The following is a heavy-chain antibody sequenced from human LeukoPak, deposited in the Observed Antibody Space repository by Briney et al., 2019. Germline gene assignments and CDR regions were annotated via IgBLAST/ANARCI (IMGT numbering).Heavy chain of an antibody. V-gene: IGHV4-59*08. D-gene: IGHD1-7*01. CDR1: GGSISSYY. J-gene: IGHJ3*02. CDR3: ARQLRSWNYSPNAFDI. Sequence: SETLSLTCTVSGGSISSYYWSWIRQPPGKGREWMGYIYYSGSTNYNPPLKSRVTISVDTSKNQFSLKLSSVTAADTAVYYCARQLRSWNYSPNAFDIWGQGTMVTVSS. CDR2: IYYSGST.